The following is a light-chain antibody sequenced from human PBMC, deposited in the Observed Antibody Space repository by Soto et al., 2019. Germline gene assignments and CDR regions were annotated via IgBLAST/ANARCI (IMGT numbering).Light chain of an antibody. Sequence: QAVVTQEPSLTVSPGGTVTLTCASSTGAVTSGYDPNWFQQKPGQAPRALIYSTSNKQSWTPARFSGSLLGGKAALTLSGVQPEDEAEYYCLLFDGAAPVFGGGTKLTVL. V-gene: IGLV7-43*01. CDR2: STS. CDR1: TGAVTSGYD. CDR3: LLFDGAAPV. J-gene: IGLJ3*02.